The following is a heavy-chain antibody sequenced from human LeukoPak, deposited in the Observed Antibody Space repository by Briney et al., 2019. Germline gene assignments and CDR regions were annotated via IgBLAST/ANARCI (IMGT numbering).Heavy chain of an antibody. J-gene: IGHJ6*02. CDR3: ARDGIEYGSGNFYSNGMDV. V-gene: IGHV1-69*05. CDR2: IIPIFGTA. Sequence: SVKVSCKASGGTFSSYAISWVRQAPGQGLEWMGGIIPIFGTANYAQKFQGRVTITTDESTSTAYMELSSLRSEDTAVYYCARDGIEYGSGNFYSNGMDVWGQGTTVTVSS. D-gene: IGHD3-10*01. CDR1: GGTFSSYA.